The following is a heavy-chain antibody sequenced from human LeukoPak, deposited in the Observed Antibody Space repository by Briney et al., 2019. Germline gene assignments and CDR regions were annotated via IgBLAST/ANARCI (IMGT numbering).Heavy chain of an antibody. V-gene: IGHV3-66*01. CDR2: IYSGGST. D-gene: IGHD6-25*01. CDR3: AKDYSPGLSSGWIFDAFDI. Sequence: GGSLRLSCAASEFSVGSNYMTWDRQATGKGLKWVSLIYSGGSTYYADSVKGRFTISRDNSKNTLYLQMNSLRAEDTAVYYCAKDYSPGLSSGWIFDAFDIWGQGTMVTVSS. J-gene: IGHJ3*02. CDR1: EFSVGSNY.